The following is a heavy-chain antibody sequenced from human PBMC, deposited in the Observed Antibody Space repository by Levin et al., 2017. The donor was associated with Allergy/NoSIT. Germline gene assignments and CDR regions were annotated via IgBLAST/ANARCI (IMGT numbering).Heavy chain of an antibody. CDR3: AKDNQEHYGWSENFDC. CDR1: GFTFRDYT. Sequence: GGSLRLSCAASGFTFRDYTMHWVRQAPGKGLEWVSLMTSSGGSAYYADSVKGRFTISRDNSKNSLYLQMTSLRAEDTALYYCAKDNQEHYGWSENFDCWGQGTLVTVSS. V-gene: IGHV3-43*01. CDR2: MTSSGGSA. D-gene: IGHD6-19*01. J-gene: IGHJ4*02.